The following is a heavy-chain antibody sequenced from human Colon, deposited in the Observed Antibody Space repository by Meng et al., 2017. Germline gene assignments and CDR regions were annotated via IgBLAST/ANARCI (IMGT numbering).Heavy chain of an antibody. CDR2: LVPIFGTA. CDR3: TRATTELLWVGEFTD. D-gene: IGHD3-10*01. J-gene: IGHJ4*02. Sequence: SVKVSCKTSGGSFSSYSISWVRQAPGQGLEWMGGLVPIFGTANYAQKFQGRVTITADESTTTAYMELSSLGSEDTAIYYCTRATTELLWVGEFTDWGQGTLVTVSS. CDR1: GGSFSSYS. V-gene: IGHV1-69*13.